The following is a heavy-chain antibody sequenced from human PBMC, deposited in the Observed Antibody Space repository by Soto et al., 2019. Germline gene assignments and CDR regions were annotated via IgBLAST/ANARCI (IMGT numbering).Heavy chain of an antibody. Sequence: EVQLVESGGGLVQPGGSLRLSCAASGFTFSSYSMNWVRQAPGKGLEWVSYISSSSSTIYYADSVKGRFTISRDNAKNSLYLQMNSLRAADTAVYYCARGDYVWGGDSAPTDYWGQGTLVTVSS. CDR2: ISSSSSTI. D-gene: IGHD3-16*01. CDR3: ARGDYVWGGDSAPTDY. CDR1: GFTFSSYS. J-gene: IGHJ4*02. V-gene: IGHV3-48*01.